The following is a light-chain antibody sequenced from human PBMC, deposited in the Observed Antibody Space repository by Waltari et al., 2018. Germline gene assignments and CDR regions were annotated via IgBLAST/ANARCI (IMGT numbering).Light chain of an antibody. CDR2: GAS. V-gene: IGKV3-15*01. CDR1: EYVSNN. CDR3: QQYNVWPPYT. J-gene: IGKJ2*01. Sequence: EIVMTLTPATLSASPVKTATSSCRTSEYVSNNLTLYQHKAGQAPRLLISGASNEASVVPARCSGRASADVFTLTSRSLQSENSPFYYCQQYNVWPPYTFGQGTKLEIK.